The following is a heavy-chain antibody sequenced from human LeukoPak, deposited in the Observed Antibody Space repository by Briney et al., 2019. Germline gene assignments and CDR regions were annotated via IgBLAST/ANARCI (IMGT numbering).Heavy chain of an antibody. J-gene: IGHJ4*02. CDR2: IKQDGSEK. V-gene: IGHV3-7*01. CDR3: ARESFAARWD. CDR1: GFTFRSYA. D-gene: IGHD6-6*01. Sequence: GGSLRLSCAASGFTFRSYAMSWVRQAPGKGLEWVANIKQDGSEKDYVDSVKGRFTISRDNAKDSLYLQMNSLTAEDTAVYYCARESFAARWDWGQGTLVTVSS.